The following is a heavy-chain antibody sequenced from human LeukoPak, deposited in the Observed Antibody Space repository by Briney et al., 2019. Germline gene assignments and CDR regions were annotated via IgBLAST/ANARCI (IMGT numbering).Heavy chain of an antibody. CDR3: ATTAFMITFGGVIGTYYFDY. D-gene: IGHD3-16*02. Sequence: ASVKVSCKVSGYTLTELSMHWVRQAPGKGLEWMGGFDSEDGETIYAQKFQGRVTMTEDTSTDTAYMELSSLRSEDTAVYYCATTAFMITFGGVIGTYYFDYWGQGTLVTVSS. CDR2: FDSEDGET. J-gene: IGHJ4*02. V-gene: IGHV1-24*01. CDR1: GYTLTELS.